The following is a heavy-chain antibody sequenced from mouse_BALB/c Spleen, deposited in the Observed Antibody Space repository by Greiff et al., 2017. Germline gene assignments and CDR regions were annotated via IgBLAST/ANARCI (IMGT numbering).Heavy chain of an antibody. CDR1: GFTFSSFG. CDR2: ISSGSSTI. Sequence: EVQLVESGGGLVQPGGSRKLSCAASGFTFSSFGMHWVRQAPEKGLEWVAYISSGSSTIYYADTVKGRFTISRDTPKNTLFLQMTSLRSEDTAMYYCARDGNYYYYAMDYWGQGTSVTVSS. V-gene: IGHV5-17*02. CDR3: ARDGNYYYYAMDY. D-gene: IGHD2-1*01. J-gene: IGHJ4*01.